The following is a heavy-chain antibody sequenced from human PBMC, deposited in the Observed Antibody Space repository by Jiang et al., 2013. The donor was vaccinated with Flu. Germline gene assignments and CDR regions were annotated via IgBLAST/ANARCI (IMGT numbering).Heavy chain of an antibody. CDR3: AHSGKTGYNWNETPILDAFDI. J-gene: IGHJ3*02. D-gene: IGHD1-1*01. CDR2: IYWNDDK. V-gene: IGHV2-5*01. Sequence: QPHERTLEWLALIYWNDDKRYSPSLKSRLTITKDTSKNQVVLTMTNMDPVDTATYYCAHSGKTGYNWNETPILDAFDIWGQGTMVTVSS.